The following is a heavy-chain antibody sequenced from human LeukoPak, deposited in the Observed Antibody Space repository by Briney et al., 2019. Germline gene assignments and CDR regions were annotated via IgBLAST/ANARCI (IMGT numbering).Heavy chain of an antibody. CDR1: GGSFSGYY. V-gene: IGHV4-34*01. D-gene: IGHD3-22*01. CDR3: ARDRVYYDSSGYVPLLTPGRV. CDR2: INHCEST. Sequence: SETLSLTCAVYGGSFSGYYWRWIRQPPEKGLEWVGEINHCESTNYSPSLKSRVTISVDTSKNQFSLKLSSVTAADTAVYYCARDRVYYDSSGYVPLLTPGRVWGQGTMVTVSS. J-gene: IGHJ3*01.